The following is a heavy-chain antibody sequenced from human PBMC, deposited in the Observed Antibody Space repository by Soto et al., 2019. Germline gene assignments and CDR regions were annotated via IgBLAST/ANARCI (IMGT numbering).Heavy chain of an antibody. CDR2: ITDSGTGT. Sequence: EVHLLEYGGGLVQPGESLRLSCGASGFTFSSCVMSWVRQAPGKGLEWVSCITDSGTGTYYADSVKGRFTISRDNSKNPMDLQMNNLRAEETGVYYCAKGLINGRWYAADWGQGTLVTVSS. V-gene: IGHV3-23*01. J-gene: IGHJ4*02. CDR1: GFTFSSCV. D-gene: IGHD6-13*01. CDR3: AKGLINGRWYAAD.